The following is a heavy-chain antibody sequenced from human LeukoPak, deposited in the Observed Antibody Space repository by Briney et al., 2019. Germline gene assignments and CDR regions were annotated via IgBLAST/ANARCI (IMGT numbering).Heavy chain of an antibody. J-gene: IGHJ4*02. CDR3: TRHGNGDDTSGYTDY. V-gene: IGHV3-73*01. CDR1: GFTFSASA. Sequence: PGGSLRLFCAASGFTFSASALHWVRQASGKGLEWLGRIRNKRNDHATLYAASVKGRFTISRDDSTNTAYLQLNSLNTEDTAMYYCTRHGNGDDTSGYTDYWGRGTLVTVSS. CDR2: IRNKRNDHAT. D-gene: IGHD3-22*01.